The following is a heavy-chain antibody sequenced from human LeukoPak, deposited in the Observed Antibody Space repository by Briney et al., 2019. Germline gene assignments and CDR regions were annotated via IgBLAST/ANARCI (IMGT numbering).Heavy chain of an antibody. V-gene: IGHV3-23*01. CDR1: GITLSNYG. CDR3: AKRGVVIRVILVGFHKEAYYFDS. CDR2: ISDSGGRT. Sequence: PGGSLRLSCAVSGITLSNYGMSWVRQAPGKGLEWVTGISDSGGRTKYADSVKGRFTISGDTPKNTLYLQMNSLRAEDTAVYFCAKRGVVIRVILVGFHKEAYYFDSWGQGALVTVSS. D-gene: IGHD3-22*01. J-gene: IGHJ4*02.